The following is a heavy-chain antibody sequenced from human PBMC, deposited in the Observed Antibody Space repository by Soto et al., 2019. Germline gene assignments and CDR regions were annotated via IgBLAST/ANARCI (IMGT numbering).Heavy chain of an antibody. CDR1: GTTFTNAW. J-gene: IGHJ2*01. D-gene: IGHD5-12*01. V-gene: IGHV3-15*01. CDR3: ATASSGFARDFDL. Sequence: EEQLVESGGGLVKPGGSLRLSCAASGTTFTNAWMSWVRQAPGKGLEWIGRIKSKTDGGTTDYVAPVKDRFTISRDDSRHTLYLQMNSLKIEDTAVYYCATASSGFARDFDLWGRGTLVTVSS. CDR2: IKSKTDGGTT.